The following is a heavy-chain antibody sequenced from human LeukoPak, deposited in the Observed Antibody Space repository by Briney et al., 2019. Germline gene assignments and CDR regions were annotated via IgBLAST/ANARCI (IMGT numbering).Heavy chain of an antibody. CDR1: GGSISSYY. CDR3: ARVSGYCPDGVCRFDF. CDR2: IYTSGST. Sequence: SETLSLTCTVSGGSISSYYWSWIRQPAGKGLEWIGRIYTSGSTNYNPSLKSRVTMSVDTSKNQFSLKLSSVTAADTAVYYCARVSGYCPDGVCRFDFWGQGTLVTVSS. D-gene: IGHD2-8*01. V-gene: IGHV4-4*07. J-gene: IGHJ4*02.